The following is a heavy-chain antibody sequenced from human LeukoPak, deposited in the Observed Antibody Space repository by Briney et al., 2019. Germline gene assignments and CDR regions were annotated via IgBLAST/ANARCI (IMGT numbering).Heavy chain of an antibody. CDR2: FDPEDGET. CDR3: AEGEYDFWSGEQKPYFDY. Sequence: ASVKVSCKVSGYTLTELSMHWVRQAPGKGLEWMGGFDPEDGETIYAQKFQGRVTITADESTSTAYMELSSLRSEDTAVYYCAEGEYDFWSGEQKPYFDYWGQGTLVTVSS. D-gene: IGHD3-3*01. V-gene: IGHV1-24*01. J-gene: IGHJ4*02. CDR1: GYTLTELS.